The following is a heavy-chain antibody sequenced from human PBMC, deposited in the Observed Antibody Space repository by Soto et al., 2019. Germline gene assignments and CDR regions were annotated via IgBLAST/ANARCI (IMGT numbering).Heavy chain of an antibody. Sequence: GGSLRLSCAASVLTFSSYWMSWVRQAPGKGLEWVANIKQDGSEKYYVDSVKGRFTISRDNAKNSLYLQMNSLRAEDTAVYYCARVGRYYDSSGYDSWGQGTLVTVSS. D-gene: IGHD3-22*01. CDR3: ARVGRYYDSSGYDS. V-gene: IGHV3-7*05. CDR2: IKQDGSEK. CDR1: VLTFSSYW. J-gene: IGHJ4*02.